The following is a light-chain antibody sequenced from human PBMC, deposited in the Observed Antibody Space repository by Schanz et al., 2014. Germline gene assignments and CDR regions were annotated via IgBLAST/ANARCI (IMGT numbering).Light chain of an antibody. CDR2: GAS. CDR1: QSVSSN. V-gene: IGKV3-15*01. J-gene: IGKJ1*01. CDR3: QQRRDWPQT. Sequence: EIVMTQSPATLSVSPGERATLSCRASQSVSSNLAWYQQKPGQAPRLLIYGASTRATGIPARFSGSGSGSGFTLTISSLQSEDFAVYYCQQRRDWPQTFGQGTKVEI.